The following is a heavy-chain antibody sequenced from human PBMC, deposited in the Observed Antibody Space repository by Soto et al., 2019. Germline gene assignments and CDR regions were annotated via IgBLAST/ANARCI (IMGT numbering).Heavy chain of an antibody. Sequence: SETLSLTCTVSGDSITGYHDYWGLIRQARGKGLEWVGSIYSGGGNTYYKPSLKSRVTISVETSKNQYFMRLNSVAATDKAGYFCAGGSSSAWIDFWGQGTLVTVSS. CDR1: GDSITGYHDY. D-gene: IGHD6-25*01. J-gene: IGHJ4*02. CDR2: IYSGGGNT. CDR3: AGGSSSAWIDF. V-gene: IGHV4-39*01.